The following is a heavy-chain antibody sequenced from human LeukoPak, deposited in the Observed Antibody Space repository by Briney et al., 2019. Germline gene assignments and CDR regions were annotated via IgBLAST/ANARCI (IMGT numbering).Heavy chain of an antibody. CDR2: IYYSGST. CDR1: GGSISSSSYY. J-gene: IGHJ4*02. V-gene: IGHV4-39*07. D-gene: IGHD4-11*01. Sequence: PSETLSLTCTVSGGSISSSSYYWGWIRQPPGKGLEWIGSIYYSGSTYYNPSLKSRVTISVDTSKNQFSLKLSSVTAADTAVYYCARDRSYSNFAYFDYWGQGTLVTVSS. CDR3: ARDRSYSNFAYFDY.